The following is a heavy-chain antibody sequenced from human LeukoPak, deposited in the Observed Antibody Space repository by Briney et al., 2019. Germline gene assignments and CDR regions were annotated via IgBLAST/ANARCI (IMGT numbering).Heavy chain of an antibody. CDR2: IYYSGST. CDR1: GGSIRSYY. V-gene: IGHV4-59*01. Sequence: SETLSLTCTVSGGSIRSYYWSWIRQPPGKGLEWIGYIYYSGSTNYNPSLKSRVTISVDTSKNQFSLKLSSVTAADTAVYYCARTRYCSSTSCYHRTAWFDPWGQGTLVTVSS. CDR3: ARTRYCSSTSCYHRTAWFDP. J-gene: IGHJ5*02. D-gene: IGHD2-2*01.